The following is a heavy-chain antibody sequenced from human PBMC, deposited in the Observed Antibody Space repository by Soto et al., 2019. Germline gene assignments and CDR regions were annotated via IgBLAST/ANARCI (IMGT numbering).Heavy chain of an antibody. Sequence: GGSLRLSCAASGFTFSSYWMSWVRQAPGKGLEWVANIKQDGSEKYYVDSVKGRFTISRDNAKNSLYLQMNSLRAEDTVVYYCARARGAVAGKYYFDYWGQGTLVTVSS. CDR2: IKQDGSEK. CDR3: ARARGAVAGKYYFDY. V-gene: IGHV3-7*01. D-gene: IGHD6-19*01. CDR1: GFTFSSYW. J-gene: IGHJ4*02.